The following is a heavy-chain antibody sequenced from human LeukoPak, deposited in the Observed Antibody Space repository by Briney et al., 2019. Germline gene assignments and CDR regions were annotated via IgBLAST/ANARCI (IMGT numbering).Heavy chain of an antibody. CDR3: ARKSMGYCSGGSCYSDAFGI. CDR2: INPNSGGT. V-gene: IGHV1-2*06. Sequence: ASVKVSCKASGYTFTGYYMHWVRQAPGQGLEWMGRINPNSGGTNYAQKFQGRVTMTRDTSISTAYMELSRLRSDDTAVYYCARKSMGYCSGGSCYSDAFGIWGQGTMVTVSS. J-gene: IGHJ3*02. CDR1: GYTFTGYY. D-gene: IGHD2-15*01.